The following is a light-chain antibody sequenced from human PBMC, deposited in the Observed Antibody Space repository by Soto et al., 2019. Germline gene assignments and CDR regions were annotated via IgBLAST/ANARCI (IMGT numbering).Light chain of an antibody. J-gene: IGKJ5*01. CDR1: KDIRGA. CDR2: DVS. CDR3: QQFNSYPIT. V-gene: IGKV1-13*02. Sequence: AIQLTHSPSSLSASVGDRVTITCRASKDIRGALAWYQQKPGKAPKILIYDVSTLESGAPSRLSGSSSATDFLLTISRLQPVDFATYYCQQFNSYPITFGQGTRLEIK.